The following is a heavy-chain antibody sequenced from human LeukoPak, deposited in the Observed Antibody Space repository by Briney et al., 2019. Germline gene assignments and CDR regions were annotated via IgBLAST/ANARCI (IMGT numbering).Heavy chain of an antibody. CDR1: GGSISSGGYY. CDR2: IYHSGST. J-gene: IGHJ6*02. CDR3: ARDRVATRGSYYGMDV. Sequence: PSQTLSLTCTVSGGSISSGGYYWSWIRQHPGRGLEWIGYIYHSGSTSYNPSLKSRVTISVDTSKNQFSLKLSSVTAADTAVYYCARDRVATRGSYYGMDVWGQGTTVTVSS. D-gene: IGHD3-10*01. V-gene: IGHV4-31*03.